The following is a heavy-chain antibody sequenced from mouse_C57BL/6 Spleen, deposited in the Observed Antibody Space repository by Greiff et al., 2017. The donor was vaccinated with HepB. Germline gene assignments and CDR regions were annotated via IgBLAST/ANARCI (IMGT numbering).Heavy chain of an antibody. J-gene: IGHJ4*01. CDR2: SRNKANDYTT. V-gene: IGHV7-1*01. D-gene: IGHD2-3*01. Sequence: EVQVVESGGGLVQSGRSLRLSCATSGFTFSDFYMEWVRQAPGKGLEWIAASRNKANDYTTEYSASVKGRFIVSRDTSQSILYLQMNALRAEDTAIYYCARDGYYPYYAMDYWGQGTSVTVSS. CDR3: ARDGYYPYYAMDY. CDR1: GFTFSDFY.